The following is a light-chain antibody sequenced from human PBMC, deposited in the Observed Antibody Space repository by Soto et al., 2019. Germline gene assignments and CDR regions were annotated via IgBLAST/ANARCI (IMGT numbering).Light chain of an antibody. CDR2: LGF. CDR3: MQSLQTPLT. CDR1: QSRLNSNGYNR. J-gene: IGKJ1*01. Sequence: DFVVTQVPLFLAVTPGEPAPISCRSRQSRLNSNGYNRLAWYPQKPGQFSQLLIYLGFNRSFGVPYRFSGSGSGTDFTLKISRVEAADVGVYFCMQSLQTPLTFGQGTKVEIK. V-gene: IGKV2-28*01.